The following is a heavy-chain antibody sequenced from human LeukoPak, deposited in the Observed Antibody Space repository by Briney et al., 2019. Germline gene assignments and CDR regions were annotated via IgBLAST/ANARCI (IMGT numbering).Heavy chain of an antibody. Sequence: GGSLRLSCAASGFTFSSYEMNWVRQAPGKGLEWGSYISSSGSTIYYADSVKGRFTISRDNAKNSLYLQMNSLRAEDTAVYYCARDLADYYGSGSYLTEYFQHWGQGTLVTVSS. CDR3: ARDLADYYGSGSYLTEYFQH. J-gene: IGHJ1*01. V-gene: IGHV3-48*03. CDR2: ISSSGSTI. D-gene: IGHD3-10*01. CDR1: GFTFSSYE.